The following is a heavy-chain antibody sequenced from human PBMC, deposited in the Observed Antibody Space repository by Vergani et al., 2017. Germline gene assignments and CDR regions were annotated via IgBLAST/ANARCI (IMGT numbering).Heavy chain of an antibody. CDR2: IKQDGSEK. CDR1: GFTFSSYW. V-gene: IGHV3-7*01. J-gene: IGHJ2*01. D-gene: IGHD5-24*01. CDR3: ARDLGGWLQLLWYFDL. Sequence: EVHLEESGGGLVQPGGSLRLSCAASGFTFSSYWMSWVRQAPGKGLEWVANIKQDGSEKYYVDSVKGRFTISRDNSKNSLYLQMNSLRAEDTAVYYCARDLGGWLQLLWYFDLWGRGSLVTVSS.